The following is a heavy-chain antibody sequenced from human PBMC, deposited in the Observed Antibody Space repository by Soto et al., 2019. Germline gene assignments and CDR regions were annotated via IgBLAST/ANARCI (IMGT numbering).Heavy chain of an antibody. Sequence: QLQLQESGPGLVKPSETLSLTCTVSGGSISSSSYYWGWIRQPPGKGLERIGSIYYSGSTYSNPSLKSRVTISVATSKNQFSLKLSSVTAADTAVYYCARPPLRSRLYVPSFVDYWGQGTLVTVSS. D-gene: IGHD3-16*02. CDR2: IYYSGST. J-gene: IGHJ4*02. CDR3: ARPPLRSRLYVPSFVDY. V-gene: IGHV4-39*01. CDR1: GGSISSSSYY.